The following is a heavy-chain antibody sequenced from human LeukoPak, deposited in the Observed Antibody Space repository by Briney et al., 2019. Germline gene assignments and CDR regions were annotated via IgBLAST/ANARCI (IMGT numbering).Heavy chain of an antibody. Sequence: ASVMVSCKASGYTFTSYDINWVRQATGQGLEWMGWMNPNSGNTGYAQKFQGRVTMTRNTSISTAYMELSSLRSEDTAVYYCARWAYDFWSGYYTYWFDPWGQGTLVTVSS. V-gene: IGHV1-8*01. CDR2: MNPNSGNT. J-gene: IGHJ5*02. D-gene: IGHD3-3*01. CDR3: ARWAYDFWSGYYTYWFDP. CDR1: GYTFTSYD.